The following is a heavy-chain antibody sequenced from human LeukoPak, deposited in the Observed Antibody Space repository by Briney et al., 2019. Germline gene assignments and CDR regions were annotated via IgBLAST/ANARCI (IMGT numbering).Heavy chain of an antibody. CDR2: IYYSGST. CDR3: AREGVAAAGKLDY. Sequence: SDPLSLTYTVCGRSIGCYYWRWLRQPPERAVEWSGYIYYSGSTNYNPSLKSRVTISLDTSKNQFSMKLISVTAADTAVYYCAREGVAAAGKLDYWGQGTLVTVSS. D-gene: IGHD6-13*01. J-gene: IGHJ4*02. V-gene: IGHV4-59*13. CDR1: GRSIGCYY.